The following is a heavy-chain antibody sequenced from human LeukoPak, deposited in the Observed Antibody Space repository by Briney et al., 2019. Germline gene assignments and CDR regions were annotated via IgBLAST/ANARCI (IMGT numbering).Heavy chain of an antibody. CDR3: ATGTNMVRGVIGNWFDP. Sequence: ASVKVSCKVSGYTLTELSMHWVRQAPGKGLEWMGGFDPEDGETIYAQKFQGRVTMTGDTSTDTAYMELSSLRSEDTAVYYCATGTNMVRGVIGNWFDPWGQGTLVTVSS. CDR2: FDPEDGET. CDR1: GYTLTELS. V-gene: IGHV1-24*01. D-gene: IGHD3-10*01. J-gene: IGHJ5*02.